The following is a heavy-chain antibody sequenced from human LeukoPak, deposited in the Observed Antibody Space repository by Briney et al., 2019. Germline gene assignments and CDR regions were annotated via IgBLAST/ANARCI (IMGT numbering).Heavy chain of an antibody. D-gene: IGHD1-26*01. J-gene: IGHJ4*02. CDR2: MNPNSGNT. V-gene: IGHV1-8*01. Sequence: ASVKVSCKASGYTFTSYDINWVRQATGQGLEWMGWMNPNSGNTGYAQKFQGRVTMTRNTSISTAYMELSSLRSEDTAVYYCAREFSYSGSYLYWGQGTLVTVSS. CDR3: AREFSYSGSYLY. CDR1: GYTFTSYD.